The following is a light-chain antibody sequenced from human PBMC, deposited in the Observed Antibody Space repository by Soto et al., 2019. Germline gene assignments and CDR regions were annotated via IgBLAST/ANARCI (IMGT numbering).Light chain of an antibody. CDR2: GAS. CDR3: QQYNKWPPGT. V-gene: IGKV3-15*01. Sequence: DIVMTQSPATLSVSPGERATLSCRASQSVSSNLAWYQQKPGQAPRLLIYGASTRATGVPARFSGSGSGTEFTLTISSLQSEDFAVYYCQQYNKWPPGTFGQGTKVEIK. CDR1: QSVSSN. J-gene: IGKJ1*01.